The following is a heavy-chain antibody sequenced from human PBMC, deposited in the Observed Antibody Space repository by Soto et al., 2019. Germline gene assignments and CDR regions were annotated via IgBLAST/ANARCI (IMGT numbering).Heavy chain of an antibody. Sequence: SGTLSLTCTVSGGSITSSYWSGIRGPPGKGLEWIAYIYDTGISGYTPSTSYNPSLKSRVTMSVDTSKSQFSLKLTSVTAADTAVYYCARGEDAFFYYGLDVWGQGITVTVSS. CDR2: IYDTGISGYTPST. CDR3: ARGEDAFFYYGLDV. V-gene: IGHV4-59*01. J-gene: IGHJ6*02. CDR1: GGSITSSY.